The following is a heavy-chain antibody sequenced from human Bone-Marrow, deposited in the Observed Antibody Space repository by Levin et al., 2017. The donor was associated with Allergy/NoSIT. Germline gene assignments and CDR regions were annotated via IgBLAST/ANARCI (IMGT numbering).Heavy chain of an antibody. CDR2: ISPNSGGT. J-gene: IGHJ4*02. Sequence: ASVKVSCKASGYTFTDPYMHWVRQAPGQGLEWMGRISPNSGGTNYAQKFQGRVTMTRDTSISTAYMELRSLGSDDPASYYCAKGGKSGWSPFDYWGQGTRVTVSS. D-gene: IGHD6-25*01. V-gene: IGHV1-2*06. CDR1: GYTFTDPY. CDR3: AKGGKSGWSPFDY.